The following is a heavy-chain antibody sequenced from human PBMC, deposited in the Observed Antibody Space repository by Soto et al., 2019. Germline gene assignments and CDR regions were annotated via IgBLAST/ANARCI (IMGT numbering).Heavy chain of an antibody. J-gene: IGHJ4*02. Sequence: QVQLVQSGAEVKRPGSSVKVSCKASGDTFAFYSINWVRQAPGLGLEWMGRINPILSMSNYAQRFQGRVTMTAEKSTSTAYMVLNSLRSEDTVIYYCATSYGSGYRAFDYWGQGALVTVSS. CDR3: ATSYGSGYRAFDY. CDR2: INPILSMS. V-gene: IGHV1-69*02. CDR1: GDTFAFYS. D-gene: IGHD3-10*01.